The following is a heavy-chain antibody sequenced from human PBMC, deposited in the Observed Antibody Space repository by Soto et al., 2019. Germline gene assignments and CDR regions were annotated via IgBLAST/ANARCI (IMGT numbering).Heavy chain of an antibody. CDR3: AHIVVAGLGYYFDY. V-gene: IGHV2-5*02. CDR2: IYWDDDK. Sequence: QITLKESGPTLVKPTQTLTLTCTFSGFSLSSTRMAVGWIRQPPGKALEWLPLIYWDDDKRYSPFLKSRLTITKDTAKHQVVLTMSNMDPVDTARYYCAHIVVAGLGYYFDYWGQGTLVTVSS. CDR1: GFSLSSTRMA. D-gene: IGHD6-19*01. J-gene: IGHJ4*02.